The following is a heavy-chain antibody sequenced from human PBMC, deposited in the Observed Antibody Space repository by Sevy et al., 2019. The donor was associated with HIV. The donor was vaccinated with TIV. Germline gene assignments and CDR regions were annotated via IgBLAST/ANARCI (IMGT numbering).Heavy chain of an antibody. V-gene: IGHV3-15*01. D-gene: IGHD7-27*01. J-gene: IGHJ4*02. CDR3: TTHSKKRGISALLDY. CDR2: IKSKTDGGTT. Sequence: GESLKISCAASGFTFSNAWMSWVRQAPGKGLEWVGRIKSKTDGGTTDYAAPVKGRFTISRDDSKNTLYLQMNSLKTEDTAIYYCTTHSKKRGISALLDYRGQGTLVTVSS. CDR1: GFTFSNAW.